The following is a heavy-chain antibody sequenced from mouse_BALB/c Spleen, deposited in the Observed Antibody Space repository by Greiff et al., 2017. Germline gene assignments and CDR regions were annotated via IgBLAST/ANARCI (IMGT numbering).Heavy chain of an antibody. J-gene: IGHJ4*01. V-gene: IGHV2-2*02. CDR1: GFSLTSYG. D-gene: IGHD2-1*01. CDR3: ARNMGGNYDYYAMDY. CDR2: IWSGGST. Sequence: VQLQESGPGLVQPSQSLSITCTVSGFSLTSYGVHWVRQSPGKGLEWLGVIWSGGSTDYNAAFISRLSISKDNSKSQVFFKMNSLQANDTAIYYCARNMGGNYDYYAMDYWGQGTSVTVSS.